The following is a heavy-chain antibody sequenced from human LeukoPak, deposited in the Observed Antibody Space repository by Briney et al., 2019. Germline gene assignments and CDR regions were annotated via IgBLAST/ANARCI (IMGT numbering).Heavy chain of an antibody. J-gene: IGHJ6*03. CDR1: GFTFSSYA. CDR2: ISGSGGST. D-gene: IGHD2-8*01. CDR3: AKGTQVLYFFYMDV. Sequence: GGSLRLSCAASGFTFSSYAMSWVRQAPGKGLEWVSAISGSGGSTYYPDSVKGRFTISRDNSKNTLLLQMNSLRAEDTALYYCAKGTQVLYFFYMDVWGKGTTVTVSS. V-gene: IGHV3-23*01.